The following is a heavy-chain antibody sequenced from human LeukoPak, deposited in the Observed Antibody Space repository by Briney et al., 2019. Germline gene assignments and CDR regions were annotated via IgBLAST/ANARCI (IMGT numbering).Heavy chain of an antibody. J-gene: IGHJ4*02. Sequence: SETLSLTCTVSGGSISSSSYYWGWIRQPPGKGLGWIGCIYYSGSTYYNPSLKSRVTISVDTSKNQFSLKLSSVTAADTAVYYCARHVGYSSSWPTPPDYWGQGTLVTVSS. D-gene: IGHD6-13*01. CDR3: ARHVGYSSSWPTPPDY. CDR2: IYYSGST. V-gene: IGHV4-39*01. CDR1: GGSISSSSYY.